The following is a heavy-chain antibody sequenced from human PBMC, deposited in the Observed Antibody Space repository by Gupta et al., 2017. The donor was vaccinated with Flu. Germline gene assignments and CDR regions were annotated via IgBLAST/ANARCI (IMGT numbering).Heavy chain of an antibody. CDR2: LSFDGSET. J-gene: IGHJ4*02. CDR3: AKDSGHDTGYALDF. D-gene: IGHD5-12*01. V-gene: IGHV3-30*18. CDR1: SSYG. Sequence: SSYGMHWVRQAPGKGLEWVAALSFDGSETYYADSLKGRFTISRDNSKDTLYLQMNSLRGDDTAVYYCAKDSGHDTGYALDFWGQGTLVTVSS.